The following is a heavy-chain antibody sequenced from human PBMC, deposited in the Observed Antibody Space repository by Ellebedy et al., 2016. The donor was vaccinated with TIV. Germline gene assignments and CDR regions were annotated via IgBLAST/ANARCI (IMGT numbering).Heavy chain of an antibody. J-gene: IGHJ4*02. D-gene: IGHD6-19*01. Sequence: LRLSXTVSGGSINSDGYYWNWIRQHPGKGLEWIGYIYSGGSTYYSPSLKSRVTISLDTSKNQFSLKLTSVTAADTAVYYCARGIEQWLTYWGQGTLVTVSS. CDR2: IYSGGST. CDR1: GGSINSDGYY. CDR3: ARGIEQWLTY. V-gene: IGHV4-31*03.